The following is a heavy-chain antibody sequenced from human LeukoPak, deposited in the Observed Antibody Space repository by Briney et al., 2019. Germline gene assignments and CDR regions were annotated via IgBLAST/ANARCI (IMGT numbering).Heavy chain of an antibody. CDR3: ARVVGDYGDYYFDY. D-gene: IGHD4-17*01. CDR2: MNPNSGNT. CDR1: GYTFTSYD. Sequence: ASVKVSCKASGYTFTSYDINWVRQATGQGLEWRGWMNPNSGNTGYAQKFQGRVTMTRNTSISTAYMELSSLRSEDTAVYYCARVVGDYGDYYFDYWGQGTLVTVSS. V-gene: IGHV1-8*01. J-gene: IGHJ4*02.